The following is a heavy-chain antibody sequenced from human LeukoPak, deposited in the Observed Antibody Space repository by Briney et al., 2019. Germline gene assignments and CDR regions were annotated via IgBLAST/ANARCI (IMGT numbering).Heavy chain of an antibody. D-gene: IGHD4-23*01. CDR1: GFTFSGYG. J-gene: IGHJ4*02. CDR2: IHYDGSDK. CDR3: AKDLGNSFDY. V-gene: IGHV3-30*02. Sequence: PGGSPRLSCAASGFTFSGYGMHWVRQAPGKGLEWVTFIHYDGSDKYYADSVKGRFTISRDNSKNTLYLQMNSLRAEDTAVYYCAKDLGNSFDYWGQGTLVTVSS.